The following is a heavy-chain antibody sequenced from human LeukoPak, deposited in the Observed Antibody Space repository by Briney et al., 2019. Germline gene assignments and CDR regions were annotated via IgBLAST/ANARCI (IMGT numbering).Heavy chain of an antibody. CDR3: ARDTAMVPILDY. CDR2: IYSGGST. Sequence: GGSLRLSCAASGLTVSSNHMSWVRQAPGKGLEWVSVIYSGGSTYYADSVKGRFTISRDNSKNSLYLQMNSLRAEDTAVYYCARDTAMVPILDYWGQGTLVTVSS. D-gene: IGHD5-18*01. J-gene: IGHJ4*02. CDR1: GLTVSSNH. V-gene: IGHV3-53*01.